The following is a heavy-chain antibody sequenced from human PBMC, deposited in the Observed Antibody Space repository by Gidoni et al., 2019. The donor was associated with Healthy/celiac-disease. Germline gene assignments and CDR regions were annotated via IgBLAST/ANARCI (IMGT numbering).Heavy chain of an antibody. CDR1: GGSFSGYY. D-gene: IGHD3-10*01. V-gene: IGHV4-34*01. Sequence: QVQLQQWGAGLLKPSETLSLTCAVYGGSFSGYYWSWIRQPPGKGLEWIGEINHSGSTNYNPSLKSRVTISVDTSKNQFSLKLSSVTAADTAVYYCARGERITMVRGVIITPRYFDYWGQGTLVTVSS. J-gene: IGHJ4*02. CDR2: INHSGST. CDR3: ARGERITMVRGVIITPRYFDY.